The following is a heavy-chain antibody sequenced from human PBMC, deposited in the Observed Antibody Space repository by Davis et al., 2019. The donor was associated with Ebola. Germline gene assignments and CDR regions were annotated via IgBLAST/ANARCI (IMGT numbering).Heavy chain of an antibody. J-gene: IGHJ3*02. V-gene: IGHV4-4*07. CDR2: IYTSGST. CDR3: ARHRGYYLNDVFDI. D-gene: IGHD3-22*01. Sequence: PSETLSLTCTVSGGSISGYYWNWIRQPAGKGLEWIGRIYTSGSTNYNPSLTSRVTMSVDTSKNQFSLNLRSVTAADTAVYYCARHRGYYLNDVFDIWGQGTMVTVSS. CDR1: GGSISGYY.